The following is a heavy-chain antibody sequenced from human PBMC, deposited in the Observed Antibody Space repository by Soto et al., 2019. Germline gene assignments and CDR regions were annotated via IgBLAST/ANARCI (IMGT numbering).Heavy chain of an antibody. V-gene: IGHV4-34*01. Sequence: SETLSLTCAVYGGSFSGYYWSWIRQPPGKGLEWIGEINHSGSTNYNPSLKSRVTISVATSKNKFSLKLGSVTAADTAVYYCARSRSFLVTTLLTNAFDIWGQGTMVTVSS. CDR3: ARSRSFLVTTLLTNAFDI. CDR2: INHSGST. CDR1: GGSFSGYY. J-gene: IGHJ3*02. D-gene: IGHD4-17*01.